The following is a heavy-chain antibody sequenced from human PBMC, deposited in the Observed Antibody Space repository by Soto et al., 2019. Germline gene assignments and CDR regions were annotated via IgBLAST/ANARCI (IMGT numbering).Heavy chain of an antibody. Sequence: SETLSLTCTVSGGSISSYYWSWIRQPPGKGLEWIGYIYYSGSTNYNPSLQRRVTISVDTSKNQFSLKLSSVTAADTAVYYCARAEVAAPLVTWFDPWGQGTLVTVSS. V-gene: IGHV4-59*01. CDR2: IYYSGST. CDR3: ARAEVAAPLVTWFDP. D-gene: IGHD6-6*01. J-gene: IGHJ5*02. CDR1: GGSISSYY.